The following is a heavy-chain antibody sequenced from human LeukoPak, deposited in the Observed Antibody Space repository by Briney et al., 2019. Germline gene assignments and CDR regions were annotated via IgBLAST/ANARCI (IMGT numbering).Heavy chain of an antibody. Sequence: GGSLRLSCAASGFTFSGSTIHWVRQASGKGLEWVGRIRSKANSYATAYGASVKGRFTISRDDSKNTAYLQMNSMKTEDTAVYYCIGSSGWPSPFDYWGQGSLVTVSS. D-gene: IGHD6-19*01. J-gene: IGHJ4*02. CDR1: GFTFSGST. CDR2: IRSKANSYAT. V-gene: IGHV3-73*01. CDR3: IGSSGWPSPFDY.